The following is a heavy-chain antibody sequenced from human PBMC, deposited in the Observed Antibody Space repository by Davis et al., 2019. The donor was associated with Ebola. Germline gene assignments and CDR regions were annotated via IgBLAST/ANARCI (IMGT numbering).Heavy chain of an antibody. J-gene: IGHJ6*02. CDR2: INHSGST. D-gene: IGHD6-6*01. Sequence: MPSETLSLTCAVYGGSFSGYYWSWIRQPPGKGLEWIGEINHSGSTNYNPSLKSRVTISVDTSKNQFSLKLSSVTAADTAVYYCARISSIAAREWYYYYGMDVWGQGTTVTVSS. CDR1: GGSFSGYY. CDR3: ARISSIAAREWYYYYGMDV. V-gene: IGHV4-34*01.